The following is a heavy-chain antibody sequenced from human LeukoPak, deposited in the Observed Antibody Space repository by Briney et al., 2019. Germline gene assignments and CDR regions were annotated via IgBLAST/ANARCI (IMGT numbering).Heavy chain of an antibody. CDR1: GYSISSGYY. CDR3: AGKAKATAGYFDN. Sequence: PSESLSLTCAVSGYSISSGYYWGWIRQPPGKGLEWVGTIYHSGSTYYNPSLKSRVTMSVDTSKNQFSLKLSSVTAAADTAVYYCAGKAKATAGYFDNWGQGILVTVSS. D-gene: IGHD5-12*01. J-gene: IGHJ4*02. V-gene: IGHV4-38-2*01. CDR2: IYHSGST.